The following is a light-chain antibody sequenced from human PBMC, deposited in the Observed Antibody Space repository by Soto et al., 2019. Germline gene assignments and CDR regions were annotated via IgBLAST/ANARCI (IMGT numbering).Light chain of an antibody. J-gene: IGKJ2*01. CDR2: GAS. CDR3: QHYGTSLYT. CDR1: QIISSTY. Sequence: DIVLTQTPGTLSLSPGERATLSCRASQIISSTYLGWYQQKPGQAPRLLIYGASSRATGIPDRFSGSGSGTDFTLTISRLEPEVFAVYYCQHYGTSLYTFGQGTKVDIK. V-gene: IGKV3-20*01.